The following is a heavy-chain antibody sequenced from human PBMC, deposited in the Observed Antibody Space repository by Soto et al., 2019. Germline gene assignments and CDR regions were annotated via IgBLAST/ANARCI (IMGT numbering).Heavy chain of an antibody. CDR3: ARGRIVTGCYFDN. V-gene: IGHV3-11*04. CDR1: GFTFSDYY. Sequence: QVQLVESGGGLVKPGGSLRLSCAASGFTFSDYYMSWIRQAPGKGLDWVSYISSNRTYSVKGRFTISRDNAKNAVCLQMNSLRAKDTAVYYCARGRIVTGCYFDNWGQGTLVTLSS. D-gene: IGHD3-9*01. J-gene: IGHJ4*01. CDR2: ISSNR.